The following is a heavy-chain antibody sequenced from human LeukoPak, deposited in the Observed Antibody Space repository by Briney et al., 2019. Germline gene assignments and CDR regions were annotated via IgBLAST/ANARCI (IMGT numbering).Heavy chain of an antibody. CDR1: GFTVSSNY. D-gene: IGHD5-24*01. CDR3: ARTGYGYNYFDY. Sequence: GGSLRLSCAASGFTVSSNYMSWVRQAPGKGLEWVSVIYSGGNTYCADAVKGRFTISRDNSKNTLYLQMNSLRAEDTAVYYCARTGYGYNYFDYWGQGTLVTVSS. CDR2: IYSGGNT. J-gene: IGHJ4*02. V-gene: IGHV3-53*01.